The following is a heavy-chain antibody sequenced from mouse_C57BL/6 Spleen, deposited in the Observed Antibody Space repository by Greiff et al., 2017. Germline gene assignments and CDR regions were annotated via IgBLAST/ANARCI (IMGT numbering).Heavy chain of an antibody. CDR3: AEAAYYDYDVRKDYLDY. CDR2: IYPRSGNT. D-gene: IGHD2-4*01. V-gene: IGHV1-81*01. J-gene: IGHJ2*01. Sequence: VQLQQSGAELARPGASVKLSCKASGYTFTSYGISWVKQRTGQGLEWIGEIYPRSGNTYYNEKFKGKATLTADKSSSTAYMELRSLTSEDSAVYFCAEAAYYDYDVRKDYLDYWGQGTTLTVSS. CDR1: GYTFTSYG.